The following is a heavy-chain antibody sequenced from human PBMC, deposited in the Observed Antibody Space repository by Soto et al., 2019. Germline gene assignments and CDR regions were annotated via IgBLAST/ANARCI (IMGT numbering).Heavy chain of an antibody. Sequence: ASVTVSCKASGYTFTSYDINWVRQATGQGLEWMGWMNPNSGNTGYAQKFQGRVTMTRNTSISTAYMELSSLRSEDTAVYYCARGGGGSSSFDYYYYMDVWGKGTTVTVSS. V-gene: IGHV1-8*01. J-gene: IGHJ6*03. D-gene: IGHD6-13*01. CDR3: ARGGGGSSSFDYYYYMDV. CDR2: MNPNSGNT. CDR1: GYTFTSYD.